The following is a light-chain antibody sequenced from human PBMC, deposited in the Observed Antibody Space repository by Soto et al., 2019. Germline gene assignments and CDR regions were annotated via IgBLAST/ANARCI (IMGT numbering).Light chain of an antibody. CDR1: QSVTNRY. J-gene: IGKJ4*01. CDR2: GAS. V-gene: IGKV3-15*01. Sequence: EKVMTQSPATLSVSPGERATLSCRASQSVTNRYLAWYQQRPGQAPRLLIYGASTRATGIPDRFSGSGSGTEFTLTISSLQCEDFAVYYCQQYDSWPLTFGGATKVEIK. CDR3: QQYDSWPLT.